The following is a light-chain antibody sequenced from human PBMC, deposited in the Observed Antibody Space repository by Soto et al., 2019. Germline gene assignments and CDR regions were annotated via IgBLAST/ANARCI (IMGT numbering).Light chain of an antibody. J-gene: IGKJ5*01. CDR3: QQNLGLLIT. V-gene: IGKV1-39*01. CDR2: AAS. CDR1: QDISNY. Sequence: IQGNQSPSTLPACAGDRVTIACGASQDISNYLNWYQQKPGKAPELLIYAASSLQSGIPASFGGRGSGTDFTLTIICLQVDDCATCYCQQNLGLLITIGGGTRLEIK.